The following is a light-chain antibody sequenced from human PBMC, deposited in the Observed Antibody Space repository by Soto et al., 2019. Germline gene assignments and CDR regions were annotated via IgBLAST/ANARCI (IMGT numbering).Light chain of an antibody. CDR3: QQYSDYVT. V-gene: IGKV3D-15*01. Sequence: EIVMTQFPDSLCVSPGESATLSCRASQSVGTSLAWYQQKPGQAPRLLIYGASTRASGCPPRFRGSGSGTEFTLNINYLWSEDIAVYYCQQYSDYVTFGGGTKVEV. CDR1: QSVGTS. CDR2: GAS. J-gene: IGKJ4*01.